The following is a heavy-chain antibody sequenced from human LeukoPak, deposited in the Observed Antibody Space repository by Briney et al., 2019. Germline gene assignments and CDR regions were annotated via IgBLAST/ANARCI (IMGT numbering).Heavy chain of an antibody. V-gene: IGHV1-18*01. CDR1: GYTFTSYG. CDR2: ISAYNGNT. D-gene: IGHD6-13*01. Sequence: ASVKVSCKASGYTFTSYGISWVRQAPGQGLEWMGWISAYNGNTNYAQKLQGRVTMTTDTSTSTAYMELRSLRSDDTAVYYCARLLSRAAAGTYYYYGMDVWGQGTTVTVSS. J-gene: IGHJ6*02. CDR3: ARLLSRAAAGTYYYYGMDV.